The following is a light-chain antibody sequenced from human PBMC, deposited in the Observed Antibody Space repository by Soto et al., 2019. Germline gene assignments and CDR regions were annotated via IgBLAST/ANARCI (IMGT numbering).Light chain of an antibody. CDR3: NSHAGSNNLRV. CDR2: EVN. J-gene: IGLJ3*02. CDR1: SSDVGGYNS. Sequence: QSVLTQPPSASGSPGQSVTISCTGTSSDVGGYNSVSWYQQHPGKAPRLMIYEVNKRPSGVPDRFSGSKSGNTASLTVSGLQAEDEADYYCNSHAGSNNLRVFGGGTKLTVL. V-gene: IGLV2-8*01.